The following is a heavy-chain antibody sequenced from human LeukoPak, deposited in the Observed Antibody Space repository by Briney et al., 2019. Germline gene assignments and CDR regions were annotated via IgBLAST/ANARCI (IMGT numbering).Heavy chain of an antibody. CDR1: GFTFSSYG. D-gene: IGHD4-23*01. V-gene: IGHV3-30*03. J-gene: IGHJ3*01. CDR2: ISYDGSNK. Sequence: GGSLRLSCAASGFTFSSYGMHWVRQAPGKGLEWVAVISYDGSNKYYADSVKGRLTISRDNTENTLYLQMNSLTAEDTAMYYCARVRFGGAFDLWGQGTMVTVPS. CDR3: ARVRFGGAFDL.